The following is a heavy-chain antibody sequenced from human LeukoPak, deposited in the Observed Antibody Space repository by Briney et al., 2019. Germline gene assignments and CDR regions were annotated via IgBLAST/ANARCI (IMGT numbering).Heavy chain of an antibody. J-gene: IGHJ3*02. Sequence: GGSLRLSCSASGFTRGSYAMRWVRSAPGKGLEYVSAISSNGGGTYYADSVKGRFIVSRDNAKNTLYLQMSSLRAEDTAVYYCVKDQEGVYGANSGAFDIWGQVTMGSVSS. D-gene: IGHD4-23*01. CDR2: ISSNGGGT. V-gene: IGHV3-64D*09. CDR3: VKDQEGVYGANSGAFDI. CDR1: GFTRGSYA.